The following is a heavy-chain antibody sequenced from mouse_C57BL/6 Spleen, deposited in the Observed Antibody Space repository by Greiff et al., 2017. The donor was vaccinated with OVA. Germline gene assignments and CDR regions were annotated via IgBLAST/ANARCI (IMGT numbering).Heavy chain of an antibody. Sequence: VQLQQSGPELVKPGASVKISGKDSGDAGTYYDINFMKQSHGKSLYWIGDINPNNGGTSYNQKFKGKATLTVDKSSSTAYMELRSLTSEDSALYYCARRAYYSIYIYAMCSRGLEDSDTAS. CDR1: GDAGTYYD. J-gene: IGHJ4*01. V-gene: IGHV1-26*01. CDR3: ARRAYYSIYIYAMCS. CDR2: INPNNGGT. D-gene: IGHD2-5*01.